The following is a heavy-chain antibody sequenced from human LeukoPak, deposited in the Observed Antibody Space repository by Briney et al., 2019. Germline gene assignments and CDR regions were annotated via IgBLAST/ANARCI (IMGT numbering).Heavy chain of an antibody. D-gene: IGHD1-26*01. CDR2: ISAYNGNT. CDR1: GYTFTSYG. Sequence: ASVKVSCKASGYTFTSYGISWVRQAPGQGLEWMGWISAYNGNTNYAQKLQGRVTMTTDTSTSAASMGLRSLRSNDTAVYFCARKGGANYFDYWGQGTLVTVSS. CDR3: ARKGGANYFDY. V-gene: IGHV1-18*01. J-gene: IGHJ4*02.